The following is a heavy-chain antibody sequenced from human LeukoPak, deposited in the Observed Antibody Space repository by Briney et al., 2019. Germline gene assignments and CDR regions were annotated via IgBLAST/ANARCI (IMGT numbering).Heavy chain of an antibody. Sequence: PGGSLRLSCAASGFTFSSYAVSWVRQAPGKGLEWVSAISGSGGSTYYADSVKGRFTTSRDNSKNTLYLQMNSLRAEDTAVYYCAKIKDYGDYFTLFDYWGQGTLVTVSS. CDR1: GFTFSSYA. V-gene: IGHV3-23*01. CDR2: ISGSGGST. CDR3: AKIKDYGDYFTLFDY. J-gene: IGHJ4*02. D-gene: IGHD4-17*01.